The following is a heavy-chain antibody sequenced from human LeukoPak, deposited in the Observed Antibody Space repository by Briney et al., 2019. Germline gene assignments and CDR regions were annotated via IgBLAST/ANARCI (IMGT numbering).Heavy chain of an antibody. CDR2: IHEDGSDK. D-gene: IGHD1-14*01. V-gene: IGHV3-7*05. CDR1: GFTFSSYW. J-gene: IGHJ3*02. CDR3: ARTLRLGTPRAFDI. Sequence: GRSLRLSCVVSGFTFSSYWMNCGRQAPGKGLEWVANIHEDGSDKYYVDSVKGRLTISRDNAKNSLYLQMNSLRAEDTALYYCARTLRLGTPRAFDIWGRGTMVTVSS.